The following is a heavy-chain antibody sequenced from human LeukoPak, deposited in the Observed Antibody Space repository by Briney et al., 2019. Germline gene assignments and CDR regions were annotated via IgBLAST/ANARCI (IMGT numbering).Heavy chain of an antibody. CDR2: IIPIFGTA. J-gene: IGHJ3*02. Sequence: ASVKVSCKASGGTFSSYAISWVRQAPGQGLEWMGGIIPIFGTANYTQKFQGRVTITADESTSTAYMELSSLRSEDTAVYYCARDSKYCSSTSCYFRVLNNIRLGEVDAFDIWGQGTMVTVSS. D-gene: IGHD2-2*01. V-gene: IGHV1-69*13. CDR3: ARDSKYCSSTSCYFRVLNNIRLGEVDAFDI. CDR1: GGTFSSYA.